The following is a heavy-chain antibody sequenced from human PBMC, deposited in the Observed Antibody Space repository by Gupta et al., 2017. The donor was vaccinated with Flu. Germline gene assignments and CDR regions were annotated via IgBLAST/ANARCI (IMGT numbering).Heavy chain of an antibody. V-gene: IGHV3-48*03. CDR3: ERGETHYYDSSGYYSPGALES. D-gene: IGHD3-22*01. J-gene: IGHJ3*02. Sequence: EVQLVESGGGLVQAGRSLRLSCEASGFTFSSSEMNWVRQAPGKGLEWISYISTSGNTRDYADSVKGRFTVSRDNAKNSLYLQMNGLRAEDTAVYDCERGETHYYDSSGYYSPGALESGGQGTMVTVSS. CDR1: GFTFSSSE. CDR2: ISTSGNTR.